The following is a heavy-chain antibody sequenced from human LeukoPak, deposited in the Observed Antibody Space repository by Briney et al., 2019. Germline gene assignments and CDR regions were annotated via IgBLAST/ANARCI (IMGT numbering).Heavy chain of an antibody. V-gene: IGHV4-34*01. D-gene: IGHD3-16*01. CDR3: ARIRDYDR. J-gene: IGHJ5*02. Sequence: KPSETLSLTCAVYGGSFSGYYWSWVRQPPGKGLEWIGEINHSGSNNYNPSLESRVTISVDKSKNQFSLKLRSVTAADTAVYYCARIRDYDRWGQGTLVTLSS. CDR1: GGSFSGYY. CDR2: INHSGSN.